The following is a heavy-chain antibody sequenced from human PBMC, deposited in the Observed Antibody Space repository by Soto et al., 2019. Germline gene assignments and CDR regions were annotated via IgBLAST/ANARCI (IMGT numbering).Heavy chain of an antibody. D-gene: IGHD6-13*01. Sequence: QVQLQESGPGLVKPSETLSLTCTVSGGSISSYYWSWIRQPPGKGLEWIGYIYYSGSTNYNPSLKSRVTISVDTSKNQFSLKLSSVTAADTAVYYCARDKNQGIAAAGIPYYYGMDVWGQGTTVTVSS. CDR1: GGSISSYY. J-gene: IGHJ6*02. CDR3: ARDKNQGIAAAGIPYYYGMDV. CDR2: IYYSGST. V-gene: IGHV4-59*01.